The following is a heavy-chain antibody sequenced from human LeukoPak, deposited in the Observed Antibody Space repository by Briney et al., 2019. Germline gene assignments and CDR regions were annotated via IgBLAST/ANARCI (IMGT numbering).Heavy chain of an antibody. CDR1: GYTFTSYG. CDR2: ISAYNGNT. Sequence: ASVKVSCKASGYTFTSYGISRVRQPPGQGLEWMGWISAYNGNTNYAQKLQGRVTMTTDTSTSTAYMELRSLRSDDTAVYYCAREPPPLWFGELLAYYYYYYGMDVWGQGTTVTVSS. CDR3: AREPPPLWFGELLAYYYYYYGMDV. V-gene: IGHV1-18*01. J-gene: IGHJ6*02. D-gene: IGHD3-10*01.